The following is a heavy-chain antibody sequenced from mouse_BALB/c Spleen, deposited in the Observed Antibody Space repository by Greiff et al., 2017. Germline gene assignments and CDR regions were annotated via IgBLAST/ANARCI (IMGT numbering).Heavy chain of an antibody. D-gene: IGHD2-3*01. J-gene: IGHJ2*01. Sequence: EVQLVESGGGLVKLGGSLKLSCAASGFTFSSYYMSWVRQTPEKRLELVAAINSNGGSTYYPDTVKGRFTISRDNAKNTLYLQMSSLKSEDTAVYYCARWLLRDYFDYWGQGTTLTVSS. CDR3: ARWLLRDYFDY. V-gene: IGHV5-6-2*01. CDR1: GFTFSSYY. CDR2: INSNGGST.